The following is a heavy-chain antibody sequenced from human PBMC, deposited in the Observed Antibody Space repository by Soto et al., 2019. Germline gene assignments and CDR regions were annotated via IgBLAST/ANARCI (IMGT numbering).Heavy chain of an antibody. Sequence: GASVKVSCKASGYTFTSYGISWVRQAPGQGLEWMGWISAYNGNTNYAQKLQGRVTTTTDTSTSTAYMELRSLRSDDTAVYYCARDPGLPTMDHYYYYGMDVWGQGTTVTVSS. V-gene: IGHV1-18*04. CDR2: ISAYNGNT. CDR3: ARDPGLPTMDHYYYYGMDV. CDR1: GYTFTSYG. J-gene: IGHJ6*02. D-gene: IGHD3-10*01.